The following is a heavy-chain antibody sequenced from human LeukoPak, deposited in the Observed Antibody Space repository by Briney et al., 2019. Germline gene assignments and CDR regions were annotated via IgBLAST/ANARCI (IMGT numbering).Heavy chain of an antibody. V-gene: IGHV6-1*01. CDR3: ARDSPLTTVTTFPYWYFDL. Sequence: SQTLSLTCAISGDSVSINSAARNWIRQSPSRGLEWLGRTYYRSKWYNDYAVSVKSRITINPDTSKNQFSLQLNSVTPEDTAVYYCARDSPLTTVTTFPYWYFDLWGRGTLVTVSS. J-gene: IGHJ2*01. D-gene: IGHD4-17*01. CDR2: TYYRSKWYN. CDR1: GDSVSINSAA.